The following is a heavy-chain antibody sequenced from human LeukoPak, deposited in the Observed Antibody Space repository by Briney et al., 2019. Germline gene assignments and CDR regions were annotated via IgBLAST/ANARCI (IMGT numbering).Heavy chain of an antibody. CDR2: IYYSGNT. J-gene: IGHJ4*02. Sequence: PSETLPLTCAVSGYSISSGYYWGWIRQPPGKGLEWIGNIYYSGNTYYNPSLKSRVTISADTSKNQFSLKLSSATAADTAIYYCTSGPHDYFDDCGQGTLVTVSS. V-gene: IGHV4-38-2*01. CDR3: TSGPHDYFDD. CDR1: GYSISSGYY.